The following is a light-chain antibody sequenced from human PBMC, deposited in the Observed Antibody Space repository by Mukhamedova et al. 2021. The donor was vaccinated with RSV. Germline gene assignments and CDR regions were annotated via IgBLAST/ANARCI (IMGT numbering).Light chain of an antibody. V-gene: IGKV2-28*01. CDR2: LGS. J-gene: IGKJ5*01. CDR1: KY. Sequence: KYLDWYLQKPGQSPQLLIYLGSNRASGVPDRFSGSGSGTDFTLKISRVEAEDVGVYYCMQAVQSPPAFCHGTRLEIK. CDR3: MQAVQSPPA.